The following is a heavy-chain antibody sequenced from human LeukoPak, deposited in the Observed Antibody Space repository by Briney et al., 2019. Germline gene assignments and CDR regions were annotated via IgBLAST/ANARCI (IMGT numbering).Heavy chain of an antibody. Sequence: ASVKVSCKASGYTFTSYDINWVRQATGQGLEWMGWMNPNSGNTGYAQKFQGRVTMTRNTSISTAYMELSSLRSEDTAAYYCARAPPFYYYGSGSYYFDYWGQGTLVTVSS. CDR2: MNPNSGNT. D-gene: IGHD3-10*01. CDR3: ARAPPFYYYGSGSYYFDY. CDR1: GYTFTSYD. J-gene: IGHJ4*02. V-gene: IGHV1-8*01.